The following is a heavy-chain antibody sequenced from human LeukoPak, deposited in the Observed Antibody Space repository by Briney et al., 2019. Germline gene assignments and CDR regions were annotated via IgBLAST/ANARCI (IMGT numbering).Heavy chain of an antibody. CDR3: ARDQEGFDY. V-gene: IGHV1-46*01. Sequence: ASVKVSCKAFGHTFTNNYLHWVRQAPGQGLEWMGMIYPRDGSTSYAQNFQGRVTVTRDTSTTTVHMELRGLRSEDTAVYYCARDQEGFDYWGQGTVVTVSS. J-gene: IGHJ4*02. CDR2: IYPRDGST. CDR1: GHTFTNNY.